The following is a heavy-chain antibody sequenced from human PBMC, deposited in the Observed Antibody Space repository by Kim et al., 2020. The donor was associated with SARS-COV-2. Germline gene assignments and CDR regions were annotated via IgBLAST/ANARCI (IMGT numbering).Heavy chain of an antibody. CDR3: ARDPGSYRFDP. CDR2: IYYSGST. V-gene: IGHV4-61*01. Sequence: SETLSLTCTVSGGSVSSGSYYWSWIRQPPGKGLEWIGYIYYSGSTNYNPSLKSRVTISVDTSKNQFSLKLSSVTAADTAVYYCARDPGSYRFDPWGQGTLVTVSS. CDR1: GGSVSSGSYY. D-gene: IGHD6-6*01. J-gene: IGHJ5*02.